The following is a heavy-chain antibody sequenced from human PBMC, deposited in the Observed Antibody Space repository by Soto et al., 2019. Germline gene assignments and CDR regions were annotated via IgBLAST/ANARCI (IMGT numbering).Heavy chain of an antibody. V-gene: IGHV4-59*13. Sequence: SETLSLTCTVSGGSISNFYWSWIRQPPGKGLEWIGYISYSGNTNYNTSLKSRVSISVDTSNNQLSLKLTSVTAADTAVYYCARAPMVLSRSYFDSWGQGTPVTVSS. CDR2: ISYSGNT. J-gene: IGHJ4*02. CDR3: ARAPMVLSRSYFDS. CDR1: GGSISNFY. D-gene: IGHD2-8*01.